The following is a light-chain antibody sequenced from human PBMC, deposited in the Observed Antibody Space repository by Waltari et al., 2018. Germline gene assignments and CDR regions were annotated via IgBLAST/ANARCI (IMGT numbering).Light chain of an antibody. Sequence: QLVLTQSPSASASLGASVKLTCTLSSGHINNVIAWLQQRPEKGPRYLRKVNSDGSHNKGDDSPDRFSGSGSGAERYLSISSLQSEDEADYICQTGGHGTWVFGGGTKLTVL. J-gene: IGLJ3*02. CDR2: VNSDGSH. V-gene: IGLV4-69*01. CDR3: QTGGHGTWV. CDR1: SGHINNV.